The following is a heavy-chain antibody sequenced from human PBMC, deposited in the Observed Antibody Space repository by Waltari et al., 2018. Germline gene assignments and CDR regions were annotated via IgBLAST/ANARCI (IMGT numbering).Heavy chain of an antibody. V-gene: IGHV3-15*05. Sequence: EVQLVESGGGLVKPGGSLRLSCTASGFIFTNAWRSWVRQAPGKGLELVGRIRSKADGGTAENAAPVRGRFSISRDDSKNTLYLQMDRLQIEDTAMYYCTTANCGGDCPGLNWFDPWGQGTLVTVSS. J-gene: IGHJ5*02. CDR2: IRSKADGGTA. CDR3: TTANCGGDCPGLNWFDP. D-gene: IGHD2-21*02. CDR1: GFIFTNAW.